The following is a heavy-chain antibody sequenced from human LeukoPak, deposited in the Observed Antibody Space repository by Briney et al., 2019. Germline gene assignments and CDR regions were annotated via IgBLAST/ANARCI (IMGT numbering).Heavy chain of an antibody. CDR2: ISAYNGNT. CDR3: ARGRGYSGYIVSDY. D-gene: IGHD5-12*01. Sequence: GASVKVSCKASGYTFTNYDISWVRQAPGQGLEWMGWISAYNGNTNSAQKLQGRVTMTTDTSTSAAYMDLRSLRSDDTAVYYCARGRGYSGYIVSDYWGQGTLVTVSS. V-gene: IGHV1-18*01. CDR1: GYTFTNYD. J-gene: IGHJ4*02.